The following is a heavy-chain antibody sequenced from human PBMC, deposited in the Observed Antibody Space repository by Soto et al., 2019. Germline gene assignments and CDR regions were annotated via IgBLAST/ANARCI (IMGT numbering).Heavy chain of an antibody. Sequence: HVQLVESGGGVVQPGRSLRLSCAASGFTFSTSAMHWVRQAPGKGLEWVAVISYDGTNEHYEDSVKGRFTVSRDNSRNTMSLQMNGLRPEDTAMYYCVASVFSFDYWGQGSLVTVSS. CDR2: ISYDGTNE. CDR1: GFTFSTSA. D-gene: IGHD2-8*01. CDR3: VASVFSFDY. J-gene: IGHJ4*02. V-gene: IGHV3-30*01.